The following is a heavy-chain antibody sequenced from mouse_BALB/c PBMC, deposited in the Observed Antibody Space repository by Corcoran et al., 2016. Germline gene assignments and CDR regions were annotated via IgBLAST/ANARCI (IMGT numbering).Heavy chain of an antibody. CDR1: GYTFTNYG. J-gene: IGHJ2*01. CDR2: INTYTGEP. CDR3: ARKTDSSGYDY. D-gene: IGHD3-2*01. V-gene: IGHV9-3-1*01. Sequence: QIQLVQSGPELKKPGETVKISCKASGYTFTNYGMNWVKQAPGKGLKWMGWINTYTGEPTYADDFKGRFAFSLETSASTAYLQINNLKNEDTATYFCARKTDSSGYDYWGQGTTLTVSS.